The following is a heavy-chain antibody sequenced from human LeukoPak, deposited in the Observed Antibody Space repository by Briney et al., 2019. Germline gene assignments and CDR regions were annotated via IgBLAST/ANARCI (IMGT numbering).Heavy chain of an antibody. J-gene: IGHJ4*02. V-gene: IGHV1-2*02. CDR2: INPNSGGT. Sequence: ASVKVSCKASGYTFTGYYMHWVRQAPGQGLEWMGWINPNSGGTNYAQKFQGRVTMTRDTSISTAYMELSRLRSDDTAVYYCASGYCSSTSCPNFDYWGQGTLVTVSS. D-gene: IGHD2-2*01. CDR1: GYTFTGYY. CDR3: ASGYCSSTSCPNFDY.